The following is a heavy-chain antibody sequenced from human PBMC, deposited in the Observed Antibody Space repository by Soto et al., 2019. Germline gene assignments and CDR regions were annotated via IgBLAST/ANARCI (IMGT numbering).Heavy chain of an antibody. V-gene: IGHV4-59*01. CDR2: IYYSGST. J-gene: IGHJ4*02. CDR3: ARSYGDGQDRLTSYYFDY. Sequence: PSETLSLTCTVSGGSISSYYWSWIRQPPGKGLEWIGYIYYSGSTNYNPSLKSRVTISVDTSKNQFSLKLSSVTAADTAVYYCARSYGDGQDRLTSYYFDYWGQGTLVTVSS. CDR1: GGSISSYY. D-gene: IGHD4-17*01.